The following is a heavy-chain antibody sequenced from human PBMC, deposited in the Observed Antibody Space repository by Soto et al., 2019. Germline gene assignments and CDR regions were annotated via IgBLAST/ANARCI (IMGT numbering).Heavy chain of an antibody. CDR1: GDTFTNYD. Sequence: QVQLVQSGAEVKKPGASVKVSCKASGDTFTNYDIKWVRPATGQGLEWMGWMNPNSGNTGYAQKFRGRATMTTNTSISTAYMALSSLRSENTAVYYCARGRNGMDVRGQGTRVTVSS. CDR2: MNPNSGNT. V-gene: IGHV1-8*01. CDR3: ARGRNGMDV. J-gene: IGHJ6*02.